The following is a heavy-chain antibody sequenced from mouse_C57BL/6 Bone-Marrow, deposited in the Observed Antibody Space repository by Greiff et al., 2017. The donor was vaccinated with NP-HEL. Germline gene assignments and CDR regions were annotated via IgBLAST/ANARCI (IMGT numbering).Heavy chain of an antibody. V-gene: IGHV3-3*01. D-gene: IGHD1-1*01. CDR1: GFSINSDCY. Sequence: EVKLVESGPSLVRPSQTLSLTCTVTGFSINSDCYWIWIRQFPGNKLEYIGYTFYSGITYYNPSLESRTYITRDTSKNQFSLKLSSVTTEDTATYYCARGVDYYGSPYAMDYWGQGTSVTVSS. CDR2: TFYSGIT. CDR3: ARGVDYYGSPYAMDY. J-gene: IGHJ4*01.